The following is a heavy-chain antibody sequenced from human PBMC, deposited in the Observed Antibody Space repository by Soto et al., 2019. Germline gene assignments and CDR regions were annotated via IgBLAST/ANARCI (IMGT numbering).Heavy chain of an antibody. CDR2: INPDNGNT. V-gene: IGHV1-3*01. D-gene: IGHD2-15*01. CDR1: GDTFIRYT. Sequence: ASVKVSCKASGDTFIRYTMNWVRQAPGQRLEWMGWINPDNGNTKSSQKFQDRVIITRDTYASTAYMDLSSLRSEDTAVYYCARGIATGQLDTWGQGTRVTVSS. CDR3: ARGIATGQLDT. J-gene: IGHJ5*02.